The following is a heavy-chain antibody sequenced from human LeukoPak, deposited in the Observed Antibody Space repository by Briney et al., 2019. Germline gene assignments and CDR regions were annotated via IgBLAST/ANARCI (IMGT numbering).Heavy chain of an antibody. D-gene: IGHD3-16*01. Sequence: GGSLRLSCAASGFSFSGSAIHWVRQASGKGLEWVGHIRRKGNDYATAYTASVKGRFTISRDDSKNTAFLQIDSLKNEDTAVYFCARLGGSPPYFDYWGQGTLVTVSS. J-gene: IGHJ4*02. CDR1: GFSFSGSA. V-gene: IGHV3-73*01. CDR3: ARLGGSPPYFDY. CDR2: IRRKGNDYAT.